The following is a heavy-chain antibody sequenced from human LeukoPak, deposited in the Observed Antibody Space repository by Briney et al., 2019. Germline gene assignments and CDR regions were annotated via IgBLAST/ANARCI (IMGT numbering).Heavy chain of an antibody. CDR1: GFAFSYHW. CDR2: IDGGGSST. Sequence: GGSLRLSCGASGFAFSYHWMHWVRQVPGKGLVWVSRIDGGGSSTSYADSVKGRFSISRDNAKSTLYLQMSSLRAEDTAVYYCARGPGSSGGAYVGDYWGPGTLVTVSS. D-gene: IGHD3-22*01. CDR3: ARGPGSSGGAYVGDY. J-gene: IGHJ4*01. V-gene: IGHV3-74*01.